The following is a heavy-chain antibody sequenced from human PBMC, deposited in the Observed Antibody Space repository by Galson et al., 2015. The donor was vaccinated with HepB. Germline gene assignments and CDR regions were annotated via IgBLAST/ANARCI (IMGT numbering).Heavy chain of an antibody. CDR1: GYTFTSYG. CDR3: ARDLAKYCSSTSCPTDWFDP. Sequence: SVKVSCKASGYTFTSYGISWVRQAPGQGLEWMGWISAYNGNTNYAQKLQGRVTMTTDTSTSTAYMELRSLRSDDTAVYYCARDLAKYCSSTSCPTDWFDPWGQGTLVTVSS. J-gene: IGHJ5*02. CDR2: ISAYNGNT. D-gene: IGHD2-2*01. V-gene: IGHV1-18*01.